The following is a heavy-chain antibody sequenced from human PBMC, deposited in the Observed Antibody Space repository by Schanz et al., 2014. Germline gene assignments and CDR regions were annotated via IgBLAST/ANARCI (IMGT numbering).Heavy chain of an antibody. Sequence: EVHLVESGGGLVQPGGSLRLSCGASGFTFSSSWMHWVRQAPGKGLVWVSRTSHDGSFTTFADSVKGRFTISRDNARNTLYLQMNSLRAEDTAVYYCTRDTDYHFDYWGQGTLVTVSS. J-gene: IGHJ4*02. V-gene: IGHV3-74*01. CDR3: TRDTDYHFDY. CDR1: GFTFSSSW. D-gene: IGHD4-17*01. CDR2: TSHDGSFT.